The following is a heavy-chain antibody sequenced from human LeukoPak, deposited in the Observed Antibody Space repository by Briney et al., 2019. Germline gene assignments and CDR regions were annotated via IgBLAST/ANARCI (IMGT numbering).Heavy chain of an antibody. D-gene: IGHD4-17*01. CDR1: GFTFSSYS. J-gene: IGHJ4*02. CDR2: ISSSSNFI. V-gene: IGHV3-21*01. CDR3: AREGHYGDFYFDY. Sequence: GGSLRLSCVASGFTFSSYSMNWVRQAPGKGLEWVSSISSSSNFIYYGDSVKGRFTISRDNAKNSLYLQMNSLRAEDTAVYYCAREGHYGDFYFDYWGQGTLVSVSS.